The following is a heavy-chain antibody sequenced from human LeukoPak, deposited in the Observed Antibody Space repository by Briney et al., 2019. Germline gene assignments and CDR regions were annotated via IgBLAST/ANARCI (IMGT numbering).Heavy chain of an antibody. D-gene: IGHD1-26*01. V-gene: IGHV1-2*02. Sequence: ASVKVSCKASGYTFTGYYMHWVRQAPGQGLEWMGWINPNNGGTNYAQKFQGRFTMTRDTSISTAYMDLSRLKSDDTAVYYCAREGYGGGQDFDVWGQGTMVTVSS. CDR3: AREGYGGGQDFDV. CDR2: INPNNGGT. J-gene: IGHJ3*01. CDR1: GYTFTGYY.